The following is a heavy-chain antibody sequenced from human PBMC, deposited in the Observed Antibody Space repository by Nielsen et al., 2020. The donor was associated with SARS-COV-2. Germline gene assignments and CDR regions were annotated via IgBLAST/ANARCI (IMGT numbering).Heavy chain of an antibody. D-gene: IGHD1-14*01. CDR2: ISPNRGAT. Sequence: ASVKVSCMASGYTATDYFVHWVRQAPGQGLEWMGRISPNRGATNYAQTFQGRVIMTRDTSTATAYIELSRLTSDDTAVYYCATEVNQGRMDVWGQGTTVIVSS. J-gene: IGHJ6*02. CDR3: ATEVNQGRMDV. V-gene: IGHV1-2*06. CDR1: GYTATDYF.